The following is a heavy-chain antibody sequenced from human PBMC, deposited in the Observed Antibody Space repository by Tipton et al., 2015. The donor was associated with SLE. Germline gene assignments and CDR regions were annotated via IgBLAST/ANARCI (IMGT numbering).Heavy chain of an antibody. Sequence: QLVQSGAEVKKPGASVKVSCKASGYTFSDYYMHWVRQAPGQGLEWMGWISAYNGNTNYAQKLQGRVTMTTDTSTSTAYMELRSLRSDDTAVYYWASLLFLEHYGMDVWGQGTTVTVSS. CDR2: ISAYNGNT. D-gene: IGHD2-21*02. J-gene: IGHJ6*02. CDR3: ASLLFLEHYGMDV. V-gene: IGHV1-18*04. CDR1: GYTFSDYY.